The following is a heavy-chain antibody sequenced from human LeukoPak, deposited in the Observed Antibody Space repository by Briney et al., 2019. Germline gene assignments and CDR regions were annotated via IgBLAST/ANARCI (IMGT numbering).Heavy chain of an antibody. V-gene: IGHV1-69*04. CDR1: GGTFSSYA. D-gene: IGHD6-6*01. CDR3: ARATGYSSSSSY. Sequence: GASVKVSCKASGGTFSSYAISWVRQAPGQGLEWMGRIIPILGIANYAQKFQGRVTITADKSTSTAYMELSSLRSEDTAVYYCARATGYSSSSSYWGQGTLSPSPQ. J-gene: IGHJ4*02. CDR2: IIPILGIA.